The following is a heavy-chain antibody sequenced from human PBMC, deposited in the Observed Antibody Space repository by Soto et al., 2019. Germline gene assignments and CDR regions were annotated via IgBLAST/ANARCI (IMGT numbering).Heavy chain of an antibody. CDR2: IIPIFGTA. CDR3: ARGRDAASQFYTPHGMDV. D-gene: IGHD2-15*01. CDR1: GGTFSSYA. V-gene: IGHV1-69*06. Sequence: SVKVSCKASGGTFSSYAISWVRQAPGQGLEWMGGIIPIFGTANYAQKFQGRVTITADKSTSTAYMELRRLRSDDTAIYFCARGRDAASQFYTPHGMDVWGPGTKVTVYS. J-gene: IGHJ6*02.